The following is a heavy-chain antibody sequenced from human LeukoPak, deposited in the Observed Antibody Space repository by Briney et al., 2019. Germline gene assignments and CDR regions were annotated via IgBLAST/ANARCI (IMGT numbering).Heavy chain of an antibody. Sequence: SVKVSCKASGGTFSSYAISWVRQAPGQGLEWMGGIIPIFGTANYAQKFQGRVTISADESTSTAYMELRSLRSEDTAVYYCMRGRDAYKSNTFDIWGQGTMVTVSS. CDR3: MRGRDAYKSNTFDI. CDR2: IIPIFGTA. J-gene: IGHJ3*02. CDR1: GGTFSSYA. D-gene: IGHD5-24*01. V-gene: IGHV1-69*13.